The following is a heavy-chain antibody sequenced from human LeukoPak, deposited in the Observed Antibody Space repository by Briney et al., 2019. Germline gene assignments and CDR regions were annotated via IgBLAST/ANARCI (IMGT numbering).Heavy chain of an antibody. CDR1: GFTFSSYE. J-gene: IGHJ4*02. D-gene: IGHD2-2*03. V-gene: IGHV3-48*03. CDR3: ARHGSTDYFDY. Sequence: GGSLRLSCAASGFTFSSYEMNWVRQAPGKGLEWVSYISSSGSTKYYADSLMGRFTLSRDNAKKSLYLQMNSLRAEDTAVYYCARHGSTDYFDYWGQGTLVTVSS. CDR2: ISSSGSTK.